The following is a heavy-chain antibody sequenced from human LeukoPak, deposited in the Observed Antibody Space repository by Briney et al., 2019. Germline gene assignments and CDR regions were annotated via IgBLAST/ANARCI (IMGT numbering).Heavy chain of an antibody. CDR2: ISGSGGST. CDR3: ASARMGQLWSQDY. D-gene: IGHD5-18*01. V-gene: IGHV3-23*01. Sequence: GGSLRLSCAASGFTFSSYAMSWVRQAPGKGLEWVSAISGSGGSTYYADSVKGRFTISRDNSKNTLYPQMNSLRAEDTAVYYCASARMGQLWSQDYWGQGTLVTVSS. CDR1: GFTFSSYA. J-gene: IGHJ4*02.